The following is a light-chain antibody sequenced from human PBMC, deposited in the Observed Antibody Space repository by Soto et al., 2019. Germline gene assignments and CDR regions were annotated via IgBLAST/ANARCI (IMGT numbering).Light chain of an antibody. CDR1: SSNVGTYY. J-gene: IGLJ3*02. V-gene: IGLV1-47*02. CDR2: RNN. CDR3: AASDARLSGYV. Sequence: QSVLTQPPSASGAPGQRVTISCSGSSSNVGTYYTYWYQRLPGTAPTLLIYRNNQRPSGVPDRFSGSTSGTSASLAISGLQSEDEAEYCCAASDARLSGYVFGGGTKLTVL.